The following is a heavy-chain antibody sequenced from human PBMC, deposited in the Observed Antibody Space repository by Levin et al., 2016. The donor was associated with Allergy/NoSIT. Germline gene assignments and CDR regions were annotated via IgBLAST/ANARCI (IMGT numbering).Heavy chain of an antibody. V-gene: IGHV4-59*08. Sequence: SETLSLTCTVSGGSMSSYYWSWIRQSPGKGLEWIVYIYYSGSTTYNPSLKSRVTTSVDTSKNQFSLRLNSVTAADTAVYYCARHDTYASGNFVFDSWGQGTLVTVSS. CDR1: GGSMSSYY. D-gene: IGHD3-10*01. CDR3: ARHDTYASGNFVFDS. CDR2: IYYSGST. J-gene: IGHJ4*02.